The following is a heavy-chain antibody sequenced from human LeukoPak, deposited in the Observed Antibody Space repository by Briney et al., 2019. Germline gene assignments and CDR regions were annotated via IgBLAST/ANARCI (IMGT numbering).Heavy chain of an antibody. CDR3: AKDCDGVHYSYYYIPDC. CDR2: LWYDGSET. V-gene: IGHV3-30*02. J-gene: IGHJ4*02. D-gene: IGHD2/OR15-2a*01. CDR1: GFTFSRNG. Sequence: GGSLRLSCAASGFTFSRNGMYWVRQAPGKGLEWVSFLWYDGSETYYADSVRGRFTISRDNSKNTLYLQMNSLRAEDTAVYYCAKDCDGVHYSYYYIPDCWGQGMLVTVSS.